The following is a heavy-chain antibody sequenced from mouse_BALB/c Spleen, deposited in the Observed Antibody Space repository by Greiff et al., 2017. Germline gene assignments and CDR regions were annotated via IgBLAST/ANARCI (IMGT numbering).Heavy chain of an antibody. J-gene: IGHJ1*01. Sequence: EVKLVESGGGLVQPGGSLRLSCATSGFTFSDFYMEWVRQPPGKRLEWIAASRNKANDYTTEYSASVKGRFIVSRDTSQSILYLQMNALRAEDTAIYYCARDARYGSSSNWYFDVWGAGTTVTVSS. D-gene: IGHD1-1*01. CDR3: ARDARYGSSSNWYFDV. CDR2: SRNKANDYTT. CDR1: GFTFSDFY. V-gene: IGHV7-1*02.